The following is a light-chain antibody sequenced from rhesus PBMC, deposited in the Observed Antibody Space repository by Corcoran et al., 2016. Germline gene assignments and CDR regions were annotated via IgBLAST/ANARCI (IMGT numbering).Light chain of an antibody. CDR1: QGISHY. CDR3: LQYNTDPRT. V-gene: IGKV1-43*02. Sequence: DIQMTQSPSSLSASVGDRFTITCMASQGISHYLSWYQQKPGKAPKLLIYDASILQVGVPSRSSGNGSWTDFTLTISNLQTEDFATYYCLQYNTDPRTFGQETKVVIK. J-gene: IGKJ1*01. CDR2: DAS.